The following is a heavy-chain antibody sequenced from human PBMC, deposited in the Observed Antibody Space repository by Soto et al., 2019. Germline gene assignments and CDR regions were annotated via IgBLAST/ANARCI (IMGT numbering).Heavy chain of an antibody. CDR2: SRGSDGST. CDR1: GFTFITYA. Sequence: EVQLLESGGGSVQPGGSPRLSCAASGFTFITYAMTWVRQAPGKGLEWVSVSRGSDGSTYYADSVKGRFTISRDNSKNTVYLQMNSLRADDTAIYYCVKGNWGDYWAQGTLVTVSS. D-gene: IGHD7-27*01. J-gene: IGHJ4*02. V-gene: IGHV3-23*01. CDR3: VKGNWGDY.